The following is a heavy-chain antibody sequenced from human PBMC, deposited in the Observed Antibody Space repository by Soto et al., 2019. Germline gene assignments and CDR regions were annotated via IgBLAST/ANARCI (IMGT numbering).Heavy chain of an antibody. CDR1: GGTFSSYT. J-gene: IGHJ4*02. CDR2: IIPILGIA. Sequence: QVQLVQSGAEVKKPGSSVKVSCKASGGTFSSYTISWVRQAPGQGLEWMGRIIPILGIANYAQKFQGRVTSTADKSTSTAYMELSSLRSEDTAVYYCARGVKIQLWSAFDYWGQGTLVTVSS. CDR3: ARGVKIQLWSAFDY. D-gene: IGHD5-18*01. V-gene: IGHV1-69*02.